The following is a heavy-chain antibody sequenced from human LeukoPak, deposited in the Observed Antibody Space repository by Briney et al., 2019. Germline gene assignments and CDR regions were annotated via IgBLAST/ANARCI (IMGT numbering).Heavy chain of an antibody. CDR1: GFTFSSYG. CDR2: ISGSGGST. CDR3: AKVLVSTGVRVNAFDI. Sequence: QSGGSLRLSCAASGFTFSSYGMSWVRQAPGKGLEWVSAISGSGGSTYYADSVKGRFTISRDNSKNTLYLQMNSLRAEDTAVYYCAKVLVSTGVRVNAFDIWGQGTMVTVSS. V-gene: IGHV3-23*01. D-gene: IGHD2-8*02. J-gene: IGHJ3*02.